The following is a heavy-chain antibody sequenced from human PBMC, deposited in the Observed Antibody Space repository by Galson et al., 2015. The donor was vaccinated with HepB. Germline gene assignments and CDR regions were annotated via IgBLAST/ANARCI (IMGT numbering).Heavy chain of an antibody. J-gene: IGHJ3*02. D-gene: IGHD2-2*01. CDR1: GGTFSGYV. V-gene: IGHV1-69*06. Sequence: SVKVSCKASGGTFSGYVIIWVRQAHGQGLEWMGSIFPVFTTTNYAQKFQGRVTITADKSTNTAYMDLDSLRSEDTAVYYCARGCSSTTCESDPDAFDIWGQGTMVTVSS. CDR3: ARGCSSTTCESDPDAFDI. CDR2: IFPVFTTT.